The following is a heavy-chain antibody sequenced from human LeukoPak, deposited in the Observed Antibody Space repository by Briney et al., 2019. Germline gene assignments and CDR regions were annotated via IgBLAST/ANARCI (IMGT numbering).Heavy chain of an antibody. CDR3: ARGLYVFLGLYYYYYYGMDV. D-gene: IGHD3-3*01. CDR1: GGSFSGYY. J-gene: IGHJ6*02. V-gene: IGHV4-34*01. Sequence: SETLSLTCAVYGGSFSGYYWSWIRQPPGKGLEWIGEINHSGSTNYNPSLKSRVTISVDTSKNQFSLRLSSVTAADTAVYYCARGLYVFLGLYYYYYYGMDVWGQGTTVTVSS. CDR2: INHSGST.